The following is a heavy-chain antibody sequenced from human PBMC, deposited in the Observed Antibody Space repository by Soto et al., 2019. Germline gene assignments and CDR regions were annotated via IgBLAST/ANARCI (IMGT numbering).Heavy chain of an antibody. Sequence: ASVKVSCKASGGTFSSYAISWVRQAPGQGLEWMGGIIPIFGTANYAQKFQGRITITADESTSTAYMELSSLRSEDTAVYYCARGPSDSSGYYSWFDPWGQGTLVTVSS. V-gene: IGHV1-69*13. CDR1: GGTFSSYA. J-gene: IGHJ5*02. CDR2: IIPIFGTA. D-gene: IGHD3-22*01. CDR3: ARGPSDSSGYYSWFDP.